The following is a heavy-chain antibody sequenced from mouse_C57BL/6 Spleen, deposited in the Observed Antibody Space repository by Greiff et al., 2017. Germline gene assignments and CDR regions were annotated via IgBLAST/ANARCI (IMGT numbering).Heavy chain of an antibody. CDR2: IYPGSGST. Sequence: QVQLQQPGAELVKPGASVKMSCKASGYTFTSYWITWVKQRPGQGLEWIGDIYPGSGSTNYNEKFKSKATLTVDKASSTAYMQLSSLTSEDSAVYYCARATGFYAMDYWGQGTSVTVSS. CDR1: GYTFTSYW. V-gene: IGHV1-55*01. J-gene: IGHJ4*01. D-gene: IGHD4-1*01. CDR3: ARATGFYAMDY.